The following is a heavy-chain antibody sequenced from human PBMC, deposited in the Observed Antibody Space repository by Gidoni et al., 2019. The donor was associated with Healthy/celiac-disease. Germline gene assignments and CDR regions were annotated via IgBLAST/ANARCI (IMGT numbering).Heavy chain of an antibody. CDR3: AKDTDSITGTTSPRYFDY. V-gene: IGHV3-23*01. Sequence: EVQLLESGGGLVQPGGSLRLSCSASGFTFSSYAMSWVRQAPGKGLEWVSAISGSGGSTYYADSVKGRFTISRDNSKNTLYLKMNSLRAEDTAVYYCAKDTDSITGTTSPRYFDYWGQGTLVTVSS. CDR2: ISGSGGST. D-gene: IGHD1-7*01. J-gene: IGHJ4*02. CDR1: GFTFSSYA.